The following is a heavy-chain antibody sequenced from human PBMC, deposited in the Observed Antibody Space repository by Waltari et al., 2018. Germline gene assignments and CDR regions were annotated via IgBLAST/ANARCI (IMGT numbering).Heavy chain of an antibody. CDR3: ARALPGLNMIVGSDAFDI. Sequence: QVQLQESGPGLVKPSQTLSLTCTVSGGSISSGSYYWSWIRQPAGKGLEWIGRIYTSGSTNYNPSLKSRVTISVDTSKNQFSLKLSSVTAADTAVYYCARALPGLNMIVGSDAFDIWGQGTMVTVSS. V-gene: IGHV4-61*02. CDR1: GGSISSGSYY. CDR2: IYTSGST. J-gene: IGHJ3*02. D-gene: IGHD3-22*01.